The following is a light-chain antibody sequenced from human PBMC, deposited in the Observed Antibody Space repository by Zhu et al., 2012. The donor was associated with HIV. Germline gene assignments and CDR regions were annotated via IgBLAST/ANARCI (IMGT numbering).Light chain of an antibody. CDR1: QSVHKW. Sequence: DIQMTQSPSTLSASVGDSVTITCRASQSVHKWLAWYQQKPEQAPKLLIYEASTLETGVPSRFSGSGSETEFTLTISSLQPDDFASYSCQQYYTPSYTFGQGTNCRSN. V-gene: IGKV1-5*03. CDR2: EAS. CDR3: QQYYTPSYT. J-gene: IGKJ2*01.